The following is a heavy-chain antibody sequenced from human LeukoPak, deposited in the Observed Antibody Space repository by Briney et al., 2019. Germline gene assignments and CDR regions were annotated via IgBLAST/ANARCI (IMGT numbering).Heavy chain of an antibody. CDR2: LSSGSSYM. D-gene: IGHD1-26*01. CDR3: ARDSRLVGTDFDY. Sequence: GGSLRLSCAASGFTFSGYSMNWVRQAPGKGLEWVSSLSSGSSYMYYADSVKGRFTISRDNAKNSLYLQMNSLRAEDTAVYYCARDSRLVGTDFDYWGQGTLVTVSS. CDR1: GFTFSGYS. V-gene: IGHV3-21*01. J-gene: IGHJ4*02.